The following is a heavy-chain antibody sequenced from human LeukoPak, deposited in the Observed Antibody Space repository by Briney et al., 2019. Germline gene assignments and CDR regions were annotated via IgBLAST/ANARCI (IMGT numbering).Heavy chain of an antibody. CDR1: GFTFCDYA. Sequence: GGSLRLSCTPSGFTFCDYATSWVRQAPGKGLEWVGFIRRKDHGGTPEHAASVKGRFTISRDDSKSIAYLQMNSLKTEDTAVYFCARDSNFELDYWGQGTQVTVSS. D-gene: IGHD3-9*01. CDR2: IRRKDHGGTP. V-gene: IGHV3-49*04. J-gene: IGHJ4*02. CDR3: ARDSNFELDY.